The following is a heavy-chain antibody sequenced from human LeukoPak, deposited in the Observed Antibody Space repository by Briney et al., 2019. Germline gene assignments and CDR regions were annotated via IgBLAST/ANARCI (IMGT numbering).Heavy chain of an antibody. CDR2: IYYSGYT. CDR1: GGSMNSYY. Sequence: PSETLSLTCSVSGGSMNSYYWSWIRQSPGKGLEWIGYIYYSGYTNYNPSLKSRVTISVDTSKNQFSLKLSSVTAADTAVYYCASSKTNGDSSGWYAWFDPWGQGTLVTVSS. D-gene: IGHD6-19*01. CDR3: ASSKTNGDSSGWYAWFDP. J-gene: IGHJ5*02. V-gene: IGHV4-59*01.